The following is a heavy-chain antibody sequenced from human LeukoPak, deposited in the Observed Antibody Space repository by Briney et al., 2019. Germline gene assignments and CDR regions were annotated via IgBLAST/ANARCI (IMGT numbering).Heavy chain of an antibody. J-gene: IGHJ4*02. CDR1: GFTFSSYG. CDR2: IRYDGSNK. V-gene: IGHV3-30*02. D-gene: IGHD6-13*01. Sequence: GSLGLSCAASGFTFSSYGMHWVRQAPGKGLEWVAFIRYDGSNKYYADSVKGRFTISRDNSKNTLYLQMNSLRAEDTAVYYCAKEKGYSSSWSYFDYWGQGTLVTVSS. CDR3: AKEKGYSSSWSYFDY.